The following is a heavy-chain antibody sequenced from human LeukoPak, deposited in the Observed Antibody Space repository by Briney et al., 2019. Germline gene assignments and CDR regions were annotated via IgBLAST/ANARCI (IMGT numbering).Heavy chain of an antibody. D-gene: IGHD3-22*01. CDR3: ARADRLGYYDSSGYAEPGM. CDR2: ISSNGGST. CDR1: GFTFSSYA. V-gene: IGHV3-64*01. J-gene: IGHJ3*02. Sequence: GGSLRLSCAASGFTFSSYAMYWVRQAPGKGLEYVSAISSNGGSTYYANSVKGRFTISRDNSKNTLYLQMGSLRAEDMAVYYCARADRLGYYDSSGYAEPGMWGQGRLVTVSS.